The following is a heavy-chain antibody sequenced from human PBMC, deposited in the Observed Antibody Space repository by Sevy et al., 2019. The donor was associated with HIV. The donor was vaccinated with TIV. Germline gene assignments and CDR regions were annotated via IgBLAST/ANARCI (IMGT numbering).Heavy chain of an antibody. CDR1: GFTFSSFA. CDR3: AKELYRGSYLED. J-gene: IGHJ4*01. V-gene: IGHV3-23*01. D-gene: IGHD3-10*01. Sequence: GGYLRLSCAASGFTFSSFAISWVRQAPGKGLEWVSDISGSGGGKKYTDSVKGRFTVSRDNAQNTVFLQMNNLRGEDTGLYYCAKELYRGSYLEDWGHGTLVTVSS. CDR2: ISGSGGGK.